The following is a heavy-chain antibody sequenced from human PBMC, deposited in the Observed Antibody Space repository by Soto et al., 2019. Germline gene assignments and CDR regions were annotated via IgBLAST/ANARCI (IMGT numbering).Heavy chain of an antibody. CDR3: ARAIGTEKDHYYYGMDV. J-gene: IGHJ6*02. CDR2: ISHDGSNK. D-gene: IGHD3-22*01. CDR1: GFTFSSYA. V-gene: IGHV3-30-3*01. Sequence: QVQLVESGGGVVQPGRSLRLSCAASGFTFSSYAMHWVRQAPGKGLEWVAVISHDGSNKYYADSVKGRFTISRDNSKNTLYLQMHSLRAEDTAVYYCARAIGTEKDHYYYGMDVWGQGTTVTVSS.